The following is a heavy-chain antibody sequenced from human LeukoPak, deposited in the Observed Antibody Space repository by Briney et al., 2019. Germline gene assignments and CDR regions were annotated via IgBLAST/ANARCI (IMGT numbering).Heavy chain of an antibody. D-gene: IGHD4-17*01. CDR2: INPNSGGP. CDR1: GYTFTGYY. Sequence: ASVKVSCKASGYTFTGYYMHWVRQAPGKGLEWMGWINPNSGGPNYAQKFQGRVTMTRDTSISTAYMELSRLRSDDAAVYYCATKEKSMTTVTNNEYYYYYYMDVWGKGTTVTVSS. V-gene: IGHV1-2*02. J-gene: IGHJ6*03. CDR3: ATKEKSMTTVTNNEYYYYYYMDV.